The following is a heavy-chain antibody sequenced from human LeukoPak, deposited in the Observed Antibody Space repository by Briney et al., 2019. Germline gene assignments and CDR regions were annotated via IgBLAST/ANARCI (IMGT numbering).Heavy chain of an antibody. V-gene: IGHV3-30*18. CDR1: GFTFSSYG. J-gene: IGHJ4*02. CDR3: AKGRVGSGWYRFDY. Sequence: PGRSLRLSCAASGFTFSSYGMHWVRQAPGKGLEWVAVISYDGSNKYYADSVKGRFTISRDNSKNTLYLQMNSLRAEDTAVYYCAKGRVGSGWYRFDYWGQGTLVTVSS. D-gene: IGHD6-19*01. CDR2: ISYDGSNK.